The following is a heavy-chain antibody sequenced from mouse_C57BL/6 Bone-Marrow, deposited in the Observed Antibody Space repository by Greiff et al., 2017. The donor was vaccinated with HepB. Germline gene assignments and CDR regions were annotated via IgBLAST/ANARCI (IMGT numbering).Heavy chain of an antibody. J-gene: IGHJ1*03. V-gene: IGHV1-66*01. CDR2: IYPGSGNT. CDR1: GYSFTSYY. CDR3: ARSYYGSSYWYFDV. D-gene: IGHD1-1*01. Sequence: QVQLKESGPELVKPGASVKISCKASGYSFTSYYIHWVKQRPGQGLEWIGWIYPGSGNTKYNEKFKGKATLTADTSSSTAYMQLSSLTSEDSAVYYCARSYYGSSYWYFDVWGTGTTVTVSS.